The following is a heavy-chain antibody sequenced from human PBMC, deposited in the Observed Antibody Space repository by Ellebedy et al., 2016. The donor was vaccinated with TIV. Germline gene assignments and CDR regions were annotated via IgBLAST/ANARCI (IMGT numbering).Heavy chain of an antibody. CDR3: ARSGFSTFDFDY. J-gene: IGHJ4*02. Sequence: SETLSLTCAVSGYSISSGYYWGWIRQPPGKGLEWIGSVYHFENTDYHYYNPSLKSRVTISGDTSNNHFSLNLTSVTAADTAVYYCARSGFSTFDFDYWGQGTLVTVSS. D-gene: IGHD3-3*02. V-gene: IGHV4-38-2*01. CDR2: VYHFENTDYH. CDR1: GYSISSGYY.